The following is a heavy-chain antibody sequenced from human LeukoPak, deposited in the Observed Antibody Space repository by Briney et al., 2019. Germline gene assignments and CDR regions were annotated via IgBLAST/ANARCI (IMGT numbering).Heavy chain of an antibody. CDR3: ARDEDTGTAPFDY. CDR2: IYHSGST. Sequence: SGTLSLTCGVSGGSISSSYWWSWVRQPPGKGLEWIGEIYHSGSTNYNPSLKSRVTISMDKSKNQFSLKLSSVTAADTAVYYCARDEDTGTAPFDYWGQGTLVTVSS. D-gene: IGHD6-13*01. J-gene: IGHJ4*02. CDR1: GGSISSSYW. V-gene: IGHV4-4*02.